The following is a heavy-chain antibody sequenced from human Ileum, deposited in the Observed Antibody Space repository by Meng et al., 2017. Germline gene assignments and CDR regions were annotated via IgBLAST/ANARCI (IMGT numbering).Heavy chain of an antibody. CDR2: IYSGGST. V-gene: IGHV3-53*01. D-gene: IGHD3-22*01. CDR1: GFTVSSNY. Sequence: GESLKISCAASGFTVSSNYMSWVRQAPGKGLEWVSVIYSGGSTYYADSVKGRFTISRDNSKNTLYLQMNSLRAEDTAVYYCATTEYYYDSSGYYTTSGAFDIWGQGTMVTVSS. CDR3: ATTEYYYDSSGYYTTSGAFDI. J-gene: IGHJ3*02.